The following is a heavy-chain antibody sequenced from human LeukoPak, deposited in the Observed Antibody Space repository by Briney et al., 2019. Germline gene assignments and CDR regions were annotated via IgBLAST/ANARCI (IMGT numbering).Heavy chain of an antibody. V-gene: IGHV4-59*01. J-gene: IGHJ5*02. Sequence: SETLSLTCTVSGGSISNYYWNWIRQPAGKGLEWIGYIYYSGSSNYNPSLKSRVTISVDTSKNQFSLKLSSVTAADTAVYYCARVGSGSYYISWFDPWGQGTLVTVSS. CDR3: ARVGSGSYYISWFDP. D-gene: IGHD3-10*01. CDR2: IYYSGSS. CDR1: GGSISNYY.